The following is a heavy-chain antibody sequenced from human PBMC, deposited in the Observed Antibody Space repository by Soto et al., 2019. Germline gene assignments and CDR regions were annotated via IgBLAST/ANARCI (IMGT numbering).Heavy chain of an antibody. CDR1: GFSLTTTDMG. Sequence: QITLKESGPPLVRPAQTLTLTCTFSGFSLTTTDMGVAWIRQPTGKALEWLALIYWDDDKRYNPSLKNRLAISKDTSRDRVVLTINNINPEDTGTYFCAHAGDYDLLSFDHWGPGTLVTVSS. CDR2: IYWDDDK. CDR3: AHAGDYDLLSFDH. J-gene: IGHJ4*02. D-gene: IGHD4-17*01. V-gene: IGHV2-5*02.